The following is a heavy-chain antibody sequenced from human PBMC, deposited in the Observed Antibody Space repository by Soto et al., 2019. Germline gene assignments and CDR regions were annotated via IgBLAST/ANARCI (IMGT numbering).Heavy chain of an antibody. CDR1: GGSFSGYY. J-gene: IGHJ4*02. Sequence: QVQLQQWGAGLLKPSETLSLTCAVYGGSFSGYYWSWIRQPPGKGLEWIGEINHSGSTNYNPSLKSRVTISVDTSKNQFALKLSSGAAAGSAVYYCASQRRLGELSFRHHYWGQGTLVTVSS. CDR2: INHSGST. V-gene: IGHV4-34*01. D-gene: IGHD3-16*02. CDR3: ASQRRLGELSFRHHY.